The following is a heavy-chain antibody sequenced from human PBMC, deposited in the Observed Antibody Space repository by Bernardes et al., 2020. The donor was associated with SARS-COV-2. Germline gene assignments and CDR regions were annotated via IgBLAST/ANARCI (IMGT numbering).Heavy chain of an antibody. CDR3: ARAERTRWLLQLRYYYGMDV. CDR1: GFTFSSYW. J-gene: IGHJ6*02. Sequence: GGSLRLSCAASGFTFSSYWMHWVRQAPGKGLVWVSRINSDGSSTCYADSVKGRFTISRDNAKNTLYLQMNSLRAEDTAVYYCARAERTRWLLQLRYYYGMDVWGQGTTVTVSS. D-gene: IGHD3-22*01. CDR2: INSDGSST. V-gene: IGHV3-74*01.